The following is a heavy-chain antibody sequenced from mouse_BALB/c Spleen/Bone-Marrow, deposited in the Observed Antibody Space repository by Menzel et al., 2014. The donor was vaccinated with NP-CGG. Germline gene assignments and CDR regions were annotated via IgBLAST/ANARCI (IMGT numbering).Heavy chain of an antibody. Sequence: VKLQESGAELVRPGPSVKISCEASGYAFSSYWMNWVKQRPGQGLEWIGQIYPGDGDTNYNGKFKGKATLTADKSSSTAYMQLSSLTSEDSAVYFCAREGYDYDWFAYWGQGTLVTVSA. CDR3: AREGYDYDWFAY. CDR2: IYPGDGDT. V-gene: IGHV1-80*01. J-gene: IGHJ3*01. CDR1: GYAFSSYW. D-gene: IGHD2-4*01.